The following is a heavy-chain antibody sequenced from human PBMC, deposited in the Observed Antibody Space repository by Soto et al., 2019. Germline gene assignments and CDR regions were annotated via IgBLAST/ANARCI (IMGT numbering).Heavy chain of an antibody. CDR2: ISWNSGSI. D-gene: IGHD3-10*01. CDR3: GKDTMVRGVIIPPFHC. CDR1: GFTFDDYA. V-gene: IGHV3-9*01. J-gene: IGHJ4*02. Sequence: PGGSLRLSCAASGFTFDDYAMHWVRQAPGKGLEWVSGISWNSGSIGYADSVKGRFTISRDNAKNSLYLQMNSLRAEDTALYYCGKDTMVRGVIIPPFHCWGKRTRVT.